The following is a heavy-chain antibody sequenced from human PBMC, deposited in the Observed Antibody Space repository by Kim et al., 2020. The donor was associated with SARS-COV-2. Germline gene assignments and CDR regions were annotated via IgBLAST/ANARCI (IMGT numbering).Heavy chain of an antibody. CDR3: ARAGVDYYGSGSPDY. V-gene: IGHV4-30-4*01. Sequence: SETLSLTCTVSGGSISSGDYYWSWIRQPPGKGLEWIGYIYYSGSTYYNPSLKSRVTISVDTSKNQFSLKLSSVTAAATAVYYCARAGVDYYGSGSPDYWGQGTLVTVSS. CDR1: GGSISSGDYY. J-gene: IGHJ4*02. D-gene: IGHD3-10*01. CDR2: IYYSGST.